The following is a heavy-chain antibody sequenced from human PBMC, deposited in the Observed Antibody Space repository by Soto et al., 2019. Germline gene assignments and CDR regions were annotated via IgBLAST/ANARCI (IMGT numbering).Heavy chain of an antibody. V-gene: IGHV1-2*04. Sequence: ASVKVSCKASGYTFTGCYMHWVRQAPGQGLEWVGWINPNSGGTNYAQKFQGWVTMTRDTSISTAYMELSRLRSDDTAVYYCAREKVGASIAAAGYYYYGMDVWGQGTTVTVSS. CDR2: INPNSGGT. D-gene: IGHD6-13*01. CDR1: GYTFTGCY. CDR3: AREKVGASIAAAGYYYYGMDV. J-gene: IGHJ6*02.